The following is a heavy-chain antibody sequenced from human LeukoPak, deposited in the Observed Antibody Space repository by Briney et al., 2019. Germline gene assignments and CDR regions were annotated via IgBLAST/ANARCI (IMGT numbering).Heavy chain of an antibody. J-gene: IGHJ3*02. CDR3: ARDFLSKNAFDI. V-gene: IGHV4-59*01. CDR2: ISHIGST. Sequence: SETLSLTCTVSGGSLSGYYWNWIRQSPGKGLEGIAYISHIGSTNYNPSLKSRVTISVATSKNQFSLNLSSVTAADTAVYYCARDFLSKNAFDIWGQGTMVTVSS. CDR1: GGSLSGYY.